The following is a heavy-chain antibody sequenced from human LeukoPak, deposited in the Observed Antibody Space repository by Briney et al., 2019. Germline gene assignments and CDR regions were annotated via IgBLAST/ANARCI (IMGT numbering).Heavy chain of an antibody. CDR2: IYYSGST. V-gene: IGHV4-59*01. CDR3: ARDLGGTDGYNYCFDY. J-gene: IGHJ4*02. Sequence: SEALSLTCTVSGGSISSYYWSWIRQPPGKGLEWIAYIYYSGSTNYNPSLKSRVTISVDTSKNQFSLKLRSVTAADTAVYYCARDLGGTDGYNYCFDYWGQGTLVTVSS. CDR1: GGSISSYY. D-gene: IGHD5-24*01.